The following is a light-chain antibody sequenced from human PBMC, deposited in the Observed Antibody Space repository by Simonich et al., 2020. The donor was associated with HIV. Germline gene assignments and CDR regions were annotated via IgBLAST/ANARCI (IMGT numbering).Light chain of an antibody. Sequence: EIEMTQSTATLSVSPGERATLSCRASQSVSSTLAWYQQKPGKAPKLLLYAASRLGSGVPSRFSGSGCGTDYTLTISSRQPEDFATYYCQQYNIYPYTFGQGTKLEIK. V-gene: IGKV1-NL1*01. CDR1: QSVSST. CDR3: QQYNIYPYT. J-gene: IGKJ2*01. CDR2: AAS.